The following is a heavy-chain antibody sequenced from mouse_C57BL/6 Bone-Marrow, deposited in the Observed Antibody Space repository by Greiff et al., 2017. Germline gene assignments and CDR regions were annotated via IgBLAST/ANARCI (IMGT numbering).Heavy chain of an antibody. Sequence: EVQLQQSGPGLAKPSQTLSLSCSVTGYSITSDYWHWIRKFPGNKLEYMGYISYSGSTYYNPSLNSRISITRDTSKNQYYLQLNSVTTEDTATYYCARYLWYFDVWGTGTTVTVSS. V-gene: IGHV3-8*01. CDR1: GYSITSDY. J-gene: IGHJ1*03. CDR3: ARYLWYFDV. CDR2: ISYSGST.